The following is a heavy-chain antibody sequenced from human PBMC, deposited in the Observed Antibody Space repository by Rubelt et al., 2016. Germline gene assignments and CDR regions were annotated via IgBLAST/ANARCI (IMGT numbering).Heavy chain of an antibody. V-gene: IGHV4-4*02. J-gene: IGHJ5*02. CDR1: GGSISSNIW. CDR2: IYHSGST. D-gene: IGHD5-18*01. Sequence: QVQLQESGPGLVKPSGTLSLTCAVSGGSISSNIWWSWVRQPPGKGLEWIGIIYHSGSTYYNPSLKSRVTISVNASKNQFSRNLRSVTAADTAVYYGARKTYGYRANWFDPWGQGTLVTVSS. CDR3: ARKTYGYRANWFDP.